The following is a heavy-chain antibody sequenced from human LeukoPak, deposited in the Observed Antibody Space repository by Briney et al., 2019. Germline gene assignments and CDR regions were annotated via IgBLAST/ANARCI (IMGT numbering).Heavy chain of an antibody. CDR2: ISASGAVP. J-gene: IGHJ4*02. V-gene: IGHV3-11*04. D-gene: IGHD3-22*01. Sequence: GGSLRLSCAASGFRFDSFYMGWIRQVPGKVLDYIAFISASGAVPYYAESVKGRFTISRNNAKNLVSLQMNSLSADDTAVYYCARSLIVASEDYWGQGTLVTVSS. CDR3: ARSLIVASEDY. CDR1: GFRFDSFY.